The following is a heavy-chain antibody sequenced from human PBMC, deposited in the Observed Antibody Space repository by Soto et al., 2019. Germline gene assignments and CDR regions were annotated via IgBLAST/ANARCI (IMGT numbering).Heavy chain of an antibody. D-gene: IGHD3-3*01. V-gene: IGHV1-18*01. Sequence: ASVKVSCKASGYTFSIYAIHWVRQAPGQRLEWMGWIYAYNGNTNYAQKLQGRVTMTTDTSTSTAYMELRSLRSDDTAVYYCARIGLTIFGVVKMGAFDIWGQGTMVTVSS. J-gene: IGHJ3*02. CDR1: GYTFSIYA. CDR2: IYAYNGNT. CDR3: ARIGLTIFGVVKMGAFDI.